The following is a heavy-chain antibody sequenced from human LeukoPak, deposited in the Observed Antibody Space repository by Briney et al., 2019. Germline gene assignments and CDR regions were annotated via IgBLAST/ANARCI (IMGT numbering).Heavy chain of an antibody. CDR1: GYSFTSYW. CDR3: ARAMGYCSRTSCYGHFDY. D-gene: IGHD2-2*01. Sequence: GESLKISCKGSGYSFTSYWIGWVRQMPGKGLEWMGIIYPGDSNTRYSPSFQGQVTISADKSISTAYLQWSSLKASDTAMYYCARAMGYCSRTSCYGHFDYWGQGTLVTVSS. V-gene: IGHV5-51*01. J-gene: IGHJ4*02. CDR2: IYPGDSNT.